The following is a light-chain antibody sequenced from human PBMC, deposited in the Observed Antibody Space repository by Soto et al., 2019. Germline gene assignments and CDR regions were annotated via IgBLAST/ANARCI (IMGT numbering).Light chain of an antibody. Sequence: EIVLTQSPATLSLSPGERATLSCRASQSVTSSLVWYQQKPGQAPRLLIYDASNRATGIPARFSGSGSGTDFTLTISGLEPEDFAVYYCQQRSNWPRTFGEGPRWIS. J-gene: IGKJ4*01. CDR3: QQRSNWPRT. CDR1: QSVTSS. V-gene: IGKV3-11*01. CDR2: DAS.